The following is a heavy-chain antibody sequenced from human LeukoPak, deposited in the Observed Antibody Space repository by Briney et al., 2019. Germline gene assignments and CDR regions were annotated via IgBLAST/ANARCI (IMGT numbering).Heavy chain of an antibody. J-gene: IGHJ4*02. D-gene: IGHD3-16*02. CDR2: ISYDGSNK. CDR1: GFTFSSYA. Sequence: GRSLRLSCAASGFTFSSYAMHWVRQAPGKGLEWVAVISYDGSNKYYADSVKGRFTISRDNSKNTLYLQMNSLRAEDTAVYYCTRGRLSPDYWGQGTLVTVSS. V-gene: IGHV3-30-3*01. CDR3: TRGRLSPDY.